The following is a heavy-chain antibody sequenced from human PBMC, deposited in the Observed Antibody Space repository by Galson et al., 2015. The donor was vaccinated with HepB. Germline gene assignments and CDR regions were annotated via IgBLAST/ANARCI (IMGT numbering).Heavy chain of an antibody. D-gene: IGHD3-10*01. Sequence: SLRLSCAVSGFSFSDHYIDWVRQAPGKGLEWVGRSRNKPKGYSTAYAASVKGRFTVSRDDSKNSVFLQMNSLRSEDTAVYYCARAYYGSGSYYHWFDPWGQGTLVTVSS. J-gene: IGHJ5*02. CDR2: SRNKPKGYST. CDR1: GFSFSDHY. CDR3: ARAYYGSGSYYHWFDP. V-gene: IGHV3-72*01.